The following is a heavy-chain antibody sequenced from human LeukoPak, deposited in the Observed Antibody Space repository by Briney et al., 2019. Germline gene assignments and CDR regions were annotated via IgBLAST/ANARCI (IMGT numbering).Heavy chain of an antibody. V-gene: IGHV1-69*05. J-gene: IGHJ3*02. D-gene: IGHD3-3*01. Sequence: SVKVSCKASGGTFSSYAISWVRQAPGQGLEWMGGIIPIFGTANYAQKFQGRVTITTDESTSTAYMELGSLRSEDTAVYYCASRFPAAGAFDIWGQGTMVTVSS. CDR1: GGTFSSYA. CDR2: IIPIFGTA. CDR3: ASRFPAAGAFDI.